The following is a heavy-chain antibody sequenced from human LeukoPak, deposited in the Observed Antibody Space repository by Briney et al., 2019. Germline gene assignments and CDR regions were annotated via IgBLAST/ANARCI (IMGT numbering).Heavy chain of an antibody. D-gene: IGHD6-6*01. J-gene: IGHJ4*02. CDR1: GFTFSNYG. CDR2: ISYDGSNK. V-gene: IGHV3-30*18. CDR3: AKDPPALGQLAGGYFDY. Sequence: GRSLRLSCAASGFTFSNYGMHWVRQAPGKGLEWVAVISYDGSNKYYADSVKGRFTISRDNSKNTLYLQMNSLRAEDTAVYYCAKDPPALGQLAGGYFDYWGQGTLVTVSS.